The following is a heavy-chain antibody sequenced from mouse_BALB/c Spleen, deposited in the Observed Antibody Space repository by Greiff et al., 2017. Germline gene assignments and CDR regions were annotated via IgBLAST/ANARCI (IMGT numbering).Heavy chain of an antibody. Sequence: EVMVVESGGGLVKPGGSLKLSCAASGFTFSSYAMSWVRQTPEKRLEWVASISSGGSTYYPDSVKGRFTISRDNARNILYLQMSSLRSEDTAMYYCARGVIYDGYSAWFAYWGQGTLVTVSA. CDR2: ISSGGST. D-gene: IGHD2-3*01. CDR1: GFTFSSYA. J-gene: IGHJ3*01. V-gene: IGHV5-6-5*01. CDR3: ARGVIYDGYSAWFAY.